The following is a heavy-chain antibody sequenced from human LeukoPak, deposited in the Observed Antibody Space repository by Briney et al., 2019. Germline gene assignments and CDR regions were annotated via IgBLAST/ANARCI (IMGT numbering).Heavy chain of an antibody. CDR2: IYTSGST. J-gene: IGHJ5*02. Sequence: PSQTLSLTCTVSGGSISSGSYYWSWIRQPAGKGLEWIGRIYTSGSTNYNPSLKSRVTISVDTSKNQFSLKLSSVTATDTAVYYCARAYCSSTSCYGGGSWFDPWGQGTLVTVSS. CDR1: GGSISSGSYY. D-gene: IGHD2-2*01. V-gene: IGHV4-61*02. CDR3: ARAYCSSTSCYGGGSWFDP.